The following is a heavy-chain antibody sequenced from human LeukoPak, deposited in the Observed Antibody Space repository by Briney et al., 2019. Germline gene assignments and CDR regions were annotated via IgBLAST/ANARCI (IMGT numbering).Heavy chain of an antibody. CDR2: MSDIGPNT. J-gene: IGHJ3*02. CDR3: ARRLSLRFDAFAI. Sequence: PGGSLRLSCAASGFTVTDYAMTWIRQSPGRGLEWVSSMSDIGPNTYYADSVKGRFTISRDTSKDTLLLQMNSLRAEDTALYFCARRLSLRFDAFAIWGPGTVVTVSS. D-gene: IGHD3-3*01. CDR1: GFTVTDYA. V-gene: IGHV3-23*01.